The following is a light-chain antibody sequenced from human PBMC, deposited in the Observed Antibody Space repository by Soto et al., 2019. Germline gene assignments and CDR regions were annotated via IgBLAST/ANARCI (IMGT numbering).Light chain of an antibody. J-gene: IGKJ2*01. CDR2: AAS. CDR1: QSISSY. V-gene: IGKV1-39*01. CDR3: QHNYSTPPT. Sequence: DIQMTQSPSSLSESVGDRVTITCRASQSISSYLNWYQQKPGKAPKLLIYAASSLQSGVHSRFSASGSGTDFTLTISTLHPEDFATYYCQHNYSTPPTFGQRTKLDIK.